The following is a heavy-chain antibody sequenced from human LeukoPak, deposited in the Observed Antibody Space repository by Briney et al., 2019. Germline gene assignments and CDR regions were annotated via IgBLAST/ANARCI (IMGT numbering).Heavy chain of an antibody. Sequence: PPETLSLTWTVHGGSFSGYYWGWIGQLQRKGLEWIGSIYYSGLTYYNPSLKSRVTISVDTSKNQFTLKLTSVTAADTAVYYWASRYGGNSRRVDYWGQGTLVTVSS. CDR1: GGSFSGYY. J-gene: IGHJ4*02. CDR2: IYYSGLT. CDR3: ASRYGGNSRRVDY. D-gene: IGHD4-23*01. V-gene: IGHV4-39*01.